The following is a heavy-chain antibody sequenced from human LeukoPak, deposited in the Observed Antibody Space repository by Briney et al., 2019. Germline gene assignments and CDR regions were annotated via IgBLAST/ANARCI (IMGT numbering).Heavy chain of an antibody. Sequence: GESLKISCKGSGYSFTSYWIGCVRQMPRKGLEWMGIIYPDDSDTRYSPSFQGQVTISADKSISTAYLQWSSLKASDTAMYYCARPFAAAGVDYWGQGTLVTVSS. CDR3: ARPFAAAGVDY. V-gene: IGHV5-51*01. CDR2: IYPDDSDT. CDR1: GYSFTSYW. D-gene: IGHD6-13*01. J-gene: IGHJ4*02.